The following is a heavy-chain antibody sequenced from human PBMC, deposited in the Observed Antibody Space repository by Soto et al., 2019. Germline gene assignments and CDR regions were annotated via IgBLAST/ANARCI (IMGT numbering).Heavy chain of an antibody. D-gene: IGHD6-19*01. CDR1: GFPFSIYS. CDR2: ITRDTNTI. V-gene: IGHV3-48*02. Sequence: EVQLVESGGGLVQPGGSLRLTCVASGFPFSIYSMNWVRQARGKGMEWSSYITRDTNTIKYADSVKDRFTISRDNAKNLVYLQTNRLRDEATAVYFCTRSVEGHFDYWGQGTVVTVSS. J-gene: IGHJ4*02. CDR3: TRSVEGHFDY.